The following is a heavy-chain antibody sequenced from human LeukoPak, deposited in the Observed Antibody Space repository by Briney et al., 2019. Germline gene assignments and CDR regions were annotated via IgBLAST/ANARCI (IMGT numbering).Heavy chain of an antibody. CDR3: AKDPFDYN. Sequence: ASVKVSCKASGSTFTGYYMHWVRQAPGQGLEWMGWITPNSGGTNYAQKFPGRVTMTRDTSISTAYMELSGLKSDVTAMYYCAKDPFDYNWGQGTLVTVSS. CDR1: GSTFTGYY. J-gene: IGHJ4*02. D-gene: IGHD4-11*01. V-gene: IGHV1-2*02. CDR2: ITPNSGGT.